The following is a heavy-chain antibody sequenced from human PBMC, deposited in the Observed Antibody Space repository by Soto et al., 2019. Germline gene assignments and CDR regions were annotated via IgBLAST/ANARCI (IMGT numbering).Heavy chain of an antibody. J-gene: IGHJ6*02. CDR3: ARDGRVATIMSYYYYVMDV. Sequence: SVKVSCKASVGTFSSYAISWVRQAPGQGLEWMGGIIPIFGTANYAQKFQGRVTITADESTSTAYMELSNLRSEDTAVYYCARDGRVATIMSYYYYVMDVWG. V-gene: IGHV1-69*13. CDR1: VGTFSSYA. D-gene: IGHD5-12*01. CDR2: IIPIFGTA.